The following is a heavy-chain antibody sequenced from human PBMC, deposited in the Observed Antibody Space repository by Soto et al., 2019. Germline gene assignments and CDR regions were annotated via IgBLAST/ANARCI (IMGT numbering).Heavy chain of an antibody. CDR2: ISSSSSYI. V-gene: IGHV3-21*01. Sequence: GGSLRLSCAASGFTFSSYSMNWVRQAPGKGLEWVSSISSSSSYIYYADSVKGRFTISRDNAKNSLYLQMNSLRAEDTAVYYCARGSDYYDSSGYDAYWYFDLWGRGTLVTVS. CDR3: ARGSDYYDSSGYDAYWYFDL. D-gene: IGHD3-22*01. CDR1: GFTFSSYS. J-gene: IGHJ2*01.